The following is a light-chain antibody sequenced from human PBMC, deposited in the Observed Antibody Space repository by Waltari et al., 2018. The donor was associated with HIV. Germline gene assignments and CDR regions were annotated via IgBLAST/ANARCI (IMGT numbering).Light chain of an antibody. CDR1: HSDIGTFDF. CDR2: RVT. CDR3: NTWV. J-gene: IGLJ3*02. Sequence: QSALAQPASVSGSPGQSVTISCAGSHSDIGTFDFVSWYQQLPGKAPKLIIYRVTFRPSGVPTRFSASKSANTASLTIPDLHYYCSSYTITNTWVFGGGTMLTVL. V-gene: IGLV2-14*01.